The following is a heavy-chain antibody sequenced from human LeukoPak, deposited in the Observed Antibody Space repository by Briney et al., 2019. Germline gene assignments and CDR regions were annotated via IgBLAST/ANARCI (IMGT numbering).Heavy chain of an antibody. CDR2: IKQDGSEK. CDR1: GFTFSSYS. Sequence: GGSLRLSCAASGFTFSSYSMNWVRQAPGKGLEWVANIKQDGSEKYYVDSVKGRFTISRDNAKNSLYLQMNSLRAEDTAVYYCARERSYGNDYWGQGTLVTVSS. J-gene: IGHJ4*02. V-gene: IGHV3-7*01. CDR3: ARERSYGNDY. D-gene: IGHD1-26*01.